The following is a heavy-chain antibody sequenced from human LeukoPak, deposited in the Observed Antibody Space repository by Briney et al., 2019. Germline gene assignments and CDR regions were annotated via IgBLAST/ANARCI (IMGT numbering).Heavy chain of an antibody. CDR3: AREKKKWFGELLYTFDY. V-gene: IGHV1-69*05. CDR1: GGTFSSYA. Sequence: ASVKVSFKASGGTFSSYAISWVRQAPGQGLEWMGRVIPIFGAANYAQKFQGRVSITTDESTSTAHMELSSLRSEDTAVYYCAREKKKWFGELLYTFDYWGQGTLVTVSS. CDR2: VIPIFGAA. J-gene: IGHJ4*02. D-gene: IGHD3-10*01.